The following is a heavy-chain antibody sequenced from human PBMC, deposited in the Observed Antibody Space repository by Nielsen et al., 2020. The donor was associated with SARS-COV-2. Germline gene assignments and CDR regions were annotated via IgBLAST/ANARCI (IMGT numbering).Heavy chain of an antibody. CDR2: ISWNSGSI. CDR1: GFTFDDYA. V-gene: IGHV3-9*01. CDR3: AKDISGWYYFDY. J-gene: IGHJ4*02. D-gene: IGHD6-19*01. Sequence: SLKISCAASGFTFDDYAMHWVRQAPGKGLEWVSGISWNSGSIGYADSVKGRFTISRGNAKNSLYLQMNSLRAEDTALYYCAKDISGWYYFDYWGQGTLVTVSS.